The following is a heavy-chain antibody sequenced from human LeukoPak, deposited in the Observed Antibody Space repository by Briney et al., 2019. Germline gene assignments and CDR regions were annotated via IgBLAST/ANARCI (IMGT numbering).Heavy chain of an antibody. CDR3: ARGPIHLWIHNPMDV. D-gene: IGHD5-18*01. J-gene: IGHJ6*02. Sequence: GGSLRLSCTGSGFTFGDHAMSWVRQAPGKGLEWVGFIRSKAYRGTTEYAASVKGRFTISRDDSASIAYLQMNSLKTEDTAVYYWARGPIHLWIHNPMDVGGQGTTVTVSS. V-gene: IGHV3-49*04. CDR1: GFTFGDHA. CDR2: IRSKAYRGTT.